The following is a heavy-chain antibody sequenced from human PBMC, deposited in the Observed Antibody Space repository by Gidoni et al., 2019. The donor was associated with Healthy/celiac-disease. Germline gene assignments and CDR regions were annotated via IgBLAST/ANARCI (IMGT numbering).Heavy chain of an antibody. D-gene: IGHD2-15*01. V-gene: IGHV4-59*01. J-gene: IGHJ5*02. Sequence: QVQLQESGPGLVKPSETLSLTCTVSGGSISSYYWSWIRQPPGKGLGWIGYIYYSGSTNYNPSLKSRVTISVDTSKNQFSLKLSSVTAEDTAVYYCARAYRYCSGGSCYGNNWFDPWGQGTLVTVSS. CDR2: IYYSGST. CDR3: ARAYRYCSGGSCYGNNWFDP. CDR1: GGSISSYY.